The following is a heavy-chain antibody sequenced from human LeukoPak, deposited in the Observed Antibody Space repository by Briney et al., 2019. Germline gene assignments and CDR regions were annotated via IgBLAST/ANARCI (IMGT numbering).Heavy chain of an antibody. CDR1: GFTFSIAW. D-gene: IGHD2-21*02. J-gene: IGHJ4*02. CDR3: TRAVCGGDCYSDY. V-gene: IGHV3-15*01. Sequence: GGSLRLSCAASGFTFSIAWMSWVPEAPGKGVEWVGRMRSKAHGGTADYGAPVRGRFTISRDDSTNTLYLQMNSLKTDDTAVYYCTRAVCGGDCYSDYWGQGTLVTVSS. CDR2: MRSKAHGGTA.